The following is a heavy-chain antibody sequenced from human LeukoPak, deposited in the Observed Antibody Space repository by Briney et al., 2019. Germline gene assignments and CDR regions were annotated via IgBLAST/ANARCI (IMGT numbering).Heavy chain of an antibody. CDR3: ARAKSTVSTYFDS. CDR2: INPGGTT. Sequence: SETLSLTCAVHGGSFSGYYWAWIRQPPGKGLEWIGEINPGGTTNYHPSLKRRVTISADTSKSQFSLELRSVTAADTAVFYCARAKSTVSTYFDSWGQGSLVTVPS. V-gene: IGHV4-34*01. CDR1: GGSFSGYY. D-gene: IGHD4-17*01. J-gene: IGHJ4*02.